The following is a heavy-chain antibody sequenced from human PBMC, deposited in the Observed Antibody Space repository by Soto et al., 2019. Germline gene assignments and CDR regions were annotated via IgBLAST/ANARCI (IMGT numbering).Heavy chain of an antibody. CDR2: ISDSGVTT. Sequence: EVQLLESGGGLVQPGGSLRLSCAASGFTFSKYAMSWVRQATGKGLDWVSGISDSGVTTYSADSVKGRFTISRDKSKNTLYLQINSLRAEDTCVFYCTKGKGTGVTRVGALVIWGQGIMVIVSS. CDR1: GFTFSKYA. V-gene: IGHV3-23*01. CDR3: TKGKGTGVTRVGALVI. D-gene: IGHD2-8*02. J-gene: IGHJ3*02.